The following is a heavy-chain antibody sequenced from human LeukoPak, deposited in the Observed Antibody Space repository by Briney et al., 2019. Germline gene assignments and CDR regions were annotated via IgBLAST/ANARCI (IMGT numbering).Heavy chain of an antibody. Sequence: GSLRLSCAASGFTFSSYAMSWVRQAPGKGLEWIGEINHSGSTNYNPSLKSRVTISVDTSKNQSSLKLSSVTAADTAVYYCARLRGATVAHNWFDPWGQGTLVTVSS. D-gene: IGHD6-19*01. CDR2: INHSGST. CDR1: GFTFSSYA. V-gene: IGHV4-34*01. CDR3: ARLRGATVAHNWFDP. J-gene: IGHJ5*02.